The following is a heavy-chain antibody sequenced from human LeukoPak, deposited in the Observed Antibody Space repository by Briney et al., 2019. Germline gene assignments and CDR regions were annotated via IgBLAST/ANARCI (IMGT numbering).Heavy chain of an antibody. D-gene: IGHD3-3*01. J-gene: IGHJ6*02. CDR3: ARAPPTPNRGTIFGVVIRPKYYYYGMDV. V-gene: IGHV1-2*02. CDR2: INPNSGGT. CDR1: GYTFTDYY. Sequence: VASVKVSCEASGYTFTDYYIFWVRQAPGQGLEWMGWINPNSGGTNYAQKFQGRVTMTRDTSISTAYMELSRLRSDDTAVYYCARAPPTPNRGTIFGVVIRPKYYYYGMDVWGQGTTVTVSS.